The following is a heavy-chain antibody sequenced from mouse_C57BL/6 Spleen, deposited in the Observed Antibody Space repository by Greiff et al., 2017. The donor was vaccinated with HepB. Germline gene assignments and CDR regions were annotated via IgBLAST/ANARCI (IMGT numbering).Heavy chain of an antibody. D-gene: IGHD1-1*01. J-gene: IGHJ2*01. CDR3: ARDYYYGSSPYFDY. CDR1: GFTFSDYY. V-gene: IGHV5-16*01. Sequence: EVKLMESEGGLVQPGRSMKLSCTASGFTFSDYYMAWVRQVPEKGLEWVANINYDGSSTYYLDSLKSRFIISRDNAKNILYLQMSSLKSEDTATYYCARDYYYGSSPYFDYWGQGTTLTVSS. CDR2: INYDGSST.